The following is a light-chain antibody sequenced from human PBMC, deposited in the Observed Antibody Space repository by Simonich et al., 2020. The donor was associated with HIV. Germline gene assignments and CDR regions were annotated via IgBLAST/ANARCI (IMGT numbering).Light chain of an antibody. Sequence: QSALTQPPSASGSPGQSVTISCTGTSSDVGGYNYVSWYQQHPGKAPQLMLYEVTKRPAGVPDRVSGSKSGNTASLTVSGLQAEDEADYYCSSYAGINNWVFGGGTKLTVL. CDR1: SSDVGGYNY. V-gene: IGLV2-8*01. J-gene: IGLJ3*02. CDR3: SSYAGINNWV. CDR2: EVT.